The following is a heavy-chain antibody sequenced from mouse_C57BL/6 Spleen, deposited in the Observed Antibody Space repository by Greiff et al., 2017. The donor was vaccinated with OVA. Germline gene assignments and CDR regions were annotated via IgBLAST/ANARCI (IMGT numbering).Heavy chain of an antibody. CDR1: GYTFTSYW. CDR2: IYPGSGST. J-gene: IGHJ2*01. V-gene: IGHV1-55*01. D-gene: IGHD1-1*01. Sequence: QVQLQQPGAELVKPGASVKMSCKASGYTFTSYWITWVKQRPGQGLEWIGDIYPGSGSTNYNEKFKSKATLTVATSSSTADMQLSSLTSEDSAVNDGARGGDYYGSSPYFDYWGQGTTLTVAS. CDR3: ARGGDYYGSSPYFDY.